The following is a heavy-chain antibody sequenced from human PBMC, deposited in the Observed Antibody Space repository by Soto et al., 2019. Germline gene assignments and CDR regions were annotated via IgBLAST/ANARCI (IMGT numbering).Heavy chain of an antibody. Sequence: ASVKVSCKASGYTFTSYAMHWVRQAPGQRLEWMGWINAGNGNTKYSQKFQGRVTITRDTSASTAYMELSSLRSDDTAVYYCARVGATTAFDYWGQGTLVTVSS. CDR2: INAGNGNT. CDR1: GYTFTSYA. D-gene: IGHD1-26*01. V-gene: IGHV1-3*01. CDR3: ARVGATTAFDY. J-gene: IGHJ4*02.